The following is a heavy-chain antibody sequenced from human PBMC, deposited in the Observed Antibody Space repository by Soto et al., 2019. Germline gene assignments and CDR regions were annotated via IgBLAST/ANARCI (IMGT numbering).Heavy chain of an antibody. CDR2: INHSGST. J-gene: IGHJ4*02. Sequence: SETLSLTCAVYGGSFSGYYWSWIRQPPGKGLEWIGEINHSGSTNYNPSLKSRVTISVDTSKNQFSLKLSSVTAADTAVYYCARSPSTAARFDYWGQGTLVTVSS. CDR3: ARSPSTAARFDY. D-gene: IGHD6-6*01. CDR1: GGSFSGYY. V-gene: IGHV4-34*01.